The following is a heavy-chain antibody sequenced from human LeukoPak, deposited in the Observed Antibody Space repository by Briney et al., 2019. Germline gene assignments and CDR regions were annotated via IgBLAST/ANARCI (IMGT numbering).Heavy chain of an antibody. CDR2: ISYDGSNK. CDR3: ARSLTGTTDGGYFDY. CDR1: GFTFSSNA. J-gene: IGHJ4*02. Sequence: PGGSLRLSCAASGFTFSSNAMHWVRQAPGKGLEWVAVISYDGSNKYYADSVKGRFTISRDNSKNTLYLQMNSLRAEDTAVYYCARSLTGTTDGGYFDYWGQGTLVTVSS. D-gene: IGHD1-7*01. V-gene: IGHV3-30-3*01.